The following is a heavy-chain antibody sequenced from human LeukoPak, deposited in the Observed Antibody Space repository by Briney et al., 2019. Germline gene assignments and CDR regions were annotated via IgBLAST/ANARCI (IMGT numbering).Heavy chain of an antibody. V-gene: IGHV1-46*01. Sequence: ASVKVSCKASGYTFTSYYMHWVRQAPGQGLEWMGIINPSGGSTSYAQKFQGRVTMTRDTSTSTVYMELSSLGSEDTAVYYCARDNWNDDRGMDVWGQGTTVTVSS. CDR2: INPSGGST. J-gene: IGHJ6*02. CDR1: GYTFTSYY. D-gene: IGHD1-20*01. CDR3: ARDNWNDDRGMDV.